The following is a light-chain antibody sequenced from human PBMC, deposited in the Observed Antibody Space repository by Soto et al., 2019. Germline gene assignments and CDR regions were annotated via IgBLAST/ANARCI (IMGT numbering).Light chain of an antibody. CDR1: NSDVGIYDF. V-gene: IGLV2-14*01. J-gene: IGLJ1*01. CDR3: IPNTGHDARYV. Sequence: QSALTQPASVSGTPGQSITISCTGSNSDVGIYDFVSWYQHHPGRAPKLIVSEVSHRPSGVSNRFSGSNSGNTASLTISVLQAEGEADYLCIPNTGHDARYVFGTVPKHTLL. CDR2: EVS.